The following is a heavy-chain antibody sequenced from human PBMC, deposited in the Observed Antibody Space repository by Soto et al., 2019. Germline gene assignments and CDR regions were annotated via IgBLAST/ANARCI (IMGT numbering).Heavy chain of an antibody. Sequence: QIQLVQSGAEVKKPGASVKVSCNTSGYTFTRHGFTWVRQTPGQGLEWMGWISASYRNTNFAQKFQGRVPLTTHPSASTAYMEMKSLGSDDTAVYYCARGDGSYYYYWGQGTLVTVSS. J-gene: IGHJ4*02. CDR3: ARGDGSYYYY. V-gene: IGHV1-18*01. CDR2: ISASYRNT. CDR1: GYTFTRHG. D-gene: IGHD1-26*01.